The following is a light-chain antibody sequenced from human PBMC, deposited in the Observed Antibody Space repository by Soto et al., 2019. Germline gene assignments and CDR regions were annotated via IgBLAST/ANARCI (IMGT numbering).Light chain of an antibody. J-gene: IGLJ2*01. CDR2: GDN. CDR1: TSNIGAGYD. Sequence: QSVLTQPPSVSGAPGQRVTISCTGSTSNIGAGYDVHWYRQLPGTAPKLLIYGDNSRPSVVPDRFSVSKSDTSASLAITGLQAEDEAEYFCQSYDNSLTAPVVFGGGTKLTVL. CDR3: QSYDNSLTAPVV. V-gene: IGLV1-40*01.